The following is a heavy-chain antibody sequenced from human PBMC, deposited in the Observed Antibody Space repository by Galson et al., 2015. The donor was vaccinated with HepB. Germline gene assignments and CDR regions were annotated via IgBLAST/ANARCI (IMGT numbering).Heavy chain of an antibody. CDR3: AYSSSWYALSDYYYYYGMDV. J-gene: IGHJ6*02. Sequence: QSGAEVKKPGESLKISCKGSGYSFTSYWISWVRQMPGKGLEWMGRIDPSDSYTNYSPSFQGHVTISADKSISTAYLQWSSLKASDTAICYCAYSSSWYALSDYYYYYGMDVWGQGTTVTVSS. CDR1: GYSFTSYW. V-gene: IGHV5-10-1*01. CDR2: IDPSDSYT. D-gene: IGHD6-13*01.